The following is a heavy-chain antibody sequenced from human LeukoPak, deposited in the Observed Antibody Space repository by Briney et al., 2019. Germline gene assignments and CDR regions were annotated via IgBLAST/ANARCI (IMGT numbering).Heavy chain of an antibody. CDR2: IYHSGST. Sequence: PSETLSLTCTVSGGSISSYYWSWIRQPPGKGLEWIGYIYHSGSTNYNPSLRSRVTISVDTSKNQFSLKLSSVTAADTAVYYCARLSGGYYSGWAFDYWGQGTLVTVSS. V-gene: IGHV4-59*08. CDR1: GGSISSYY. CDR3: ARLSGGYYSGWAFDY. J-gene: IGHJ4*02. D-gene: IGHD6-19*01.